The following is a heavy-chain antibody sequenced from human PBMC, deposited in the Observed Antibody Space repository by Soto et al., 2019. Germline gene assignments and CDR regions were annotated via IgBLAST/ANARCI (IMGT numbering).Heavy chain of an antibody. Sequence: SETLSLTCTVSVDSISNFYWGWIRQPPGKGLEWIGHIFYTGTTNYTPSLKSRVTMSVHTSMNQFSLKLSSVTAEDTAMYHCARVRGNDFDYWGQGNRVTVSS. J-gene: IGHJ4*02. CDR3: ARVRGNDFDY. CDR2: IFYTGTT. CDR1: VDSISNFY. D-gene: IGHD1-1*01. V-gene: IGHV4-59*01.